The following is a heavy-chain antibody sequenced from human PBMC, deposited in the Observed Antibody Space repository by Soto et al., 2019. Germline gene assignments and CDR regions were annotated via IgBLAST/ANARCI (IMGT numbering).Heavy chain of an antibody. CDR3: AKEGTSGLYYFDY. CDR2: ISGGCDIS. CDR1: GFTFSNYA. D-gene: IGHD6-19*01. J-gene: IGHJ4*02. Sequence: GGSLRLSCAVSGFTFSNYAISWVRQAPGKGLEWFSIISGGCDISYYADSVKGRFTISRDNSRNTLFLQMNSLRAVDSAKYFCAKEGTSGLYYFDYWGPGTLVTFSS. V-gene: IGHV3-23*01.